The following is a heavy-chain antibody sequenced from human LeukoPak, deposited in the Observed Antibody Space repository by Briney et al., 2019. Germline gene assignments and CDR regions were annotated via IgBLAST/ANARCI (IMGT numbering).Heavy chain of an antibody. D-gene: IGHD2/OR15-2a*01. CDR2: ISDIGSI. J-gene: IGHJ4*02. CDR1: GGSISSYY. Sequence: SETLSLTCTVSGGSISSYYWSWLRQPPGKGLEGIAYISDIGSINYNPSLKSRVTISLDTSKNHFSLKLSSVTAADTAVYYCAGHHPRNTVDFWGQGTLVTVSS. CDR3: AGHHPRNTVDF. V-gene: IGHV4-59*08.